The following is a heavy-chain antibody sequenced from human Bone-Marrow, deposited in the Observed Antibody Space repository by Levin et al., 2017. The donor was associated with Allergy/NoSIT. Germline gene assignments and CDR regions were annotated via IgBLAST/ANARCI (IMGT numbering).Heavy chain of an antibody. Sequence: SETLSLTCAISGDSVSSNSAAWNWIRQSPSRGLEWLGRTYYRSKWINEYAESVKSRISVNPDTSKNQFSLHLNSVTPDDTAVYYCTRDPGRGYGMDVWGQGTTVTVSS. V-gene: IGHV6-1*01. J-gene: IGHJ6*02. CDR2: TYYRSKWIN. CDR3: TRDPGRGYGMDV. CDR1: GDSVSSNSAA.